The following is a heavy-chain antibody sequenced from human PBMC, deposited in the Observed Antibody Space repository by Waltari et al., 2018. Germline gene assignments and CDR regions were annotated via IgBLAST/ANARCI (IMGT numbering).Heavy chain of an antibody. CDR2: MYSGGST. Sequence: EVQLLESGGGLVQPGGSLRLSCAASGFTFSSYAMSWVRQAPGKGLEWVSVMYSGGSTYYADSGKGRFTISRDNSKNTLYLQMNSLRAEDTAVYYCAKDLCGGSCYAYGDWGQGTLVTVSS. J-gene: IGHJ4*02. CDR1: GFTFSSYA. V-gene: IGHV3-23*03. CDR3: AKDLCGGSCYAYGD. D-gene: IGHD2-15*01.